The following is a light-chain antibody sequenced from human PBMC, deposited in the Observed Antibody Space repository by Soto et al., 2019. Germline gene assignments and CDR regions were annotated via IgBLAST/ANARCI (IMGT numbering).Light chain of an antibody. CDR2: AAS. J-gene: IGKJ4*01. CDR3: QQYNNWPLT. Sequence: DIQMTPSPSSLSASVEDRVIITCRASQSISNHLNWYQQKPGKAPKLLIFAASSLQSGVPSRFSGSGSGTDFTLTISCLQSEDFAVYSCQQYNNWPLTFGGGTKVDIK. V-gene: IGKV1-39*01. CDR1: QSISNH.